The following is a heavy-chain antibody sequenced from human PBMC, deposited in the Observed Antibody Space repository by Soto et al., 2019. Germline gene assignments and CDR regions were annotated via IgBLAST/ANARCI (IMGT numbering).Heavy chain of an antibody. CDR3: ARARRMVRGVISYYYYYGMDV. D-gene: IGHD3-10*01. V-gene: IGHV4-34*01. J-gene: IGHJ6*02. CDR1: GGCIAGFS. Sequence: TLSLDRGVLGGCIAGFSRGRIRQPPGKGLGWIGEINHSGSTNYNPSLKSRVTISVDTSKNQFSLKLSPVTAADTAVYYCARARRMVRGVISYYYYYGMDVWGQGTTVTVSS. CDR2: INHSGST.